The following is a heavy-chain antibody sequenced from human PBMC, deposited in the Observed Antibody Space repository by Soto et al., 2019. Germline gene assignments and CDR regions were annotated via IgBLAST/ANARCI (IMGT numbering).Heavy chain of an antibody. Sequence: GESLKIACKGSGYSFTSYWISWVRQMPGKGLEWVGRIEPSDSYTNYSPSFQGHVTISADKSISTAYLQWSSLKASDTAMYYCARQDVVVVAATPYYYYGMDVWGQGTTVTVSS. J-gene: IGHJ6*02. CDR3: ARQDVVVVAATPYYYYGMDV. CDR2: IEPSDSYT. CDR1: GYSFTSYW. D-gene: IGHD2-15*01. V-gene: IGHV5-10-1*01.